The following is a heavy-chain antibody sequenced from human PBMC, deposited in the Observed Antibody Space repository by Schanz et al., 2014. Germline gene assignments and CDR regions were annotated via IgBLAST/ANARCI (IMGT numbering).Heavy chain of an antibody. Sequence: QGPLVESGCEVKKPGASVKVSCKASGYIFIGYFIHWVRQAPGQGLEWMGWINPGSGDTKYSPKFQGRVTLTSDTSISTAFMELSGLTSDDTATYFCARARYTGYDCSGYWGQGTLLIVSS. CDR1: GYIFIGYF. J-gene: IGHJ4*02. CDR3: ARARYTGYDCSGY. CDR2: INPGSGDT. V-gene: IGHV1-2*02. D-gene: IGHD5-12*01.